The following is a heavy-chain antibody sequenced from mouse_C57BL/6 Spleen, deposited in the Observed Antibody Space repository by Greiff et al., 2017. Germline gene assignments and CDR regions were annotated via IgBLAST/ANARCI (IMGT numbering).Heavy chain of an antibody. V-gene: IGHV1-66*01. D-gene: IGHD1-1*01. J-gene: IGHJ1*03. CDR1: GYSFTSYY. CDR3: ARGGGYGSGGGAYWYFDV. CDR2: IYPGSGNT. Sequence: QVQLQQSGPELVKPGASVKISCKASGYSFTSYYIHWVKQRPGQGLEWIGWIYPGSGNTKYNEKFKGKATLTADTSSSTAYLQLSSLTSEDSAVYYCARGGGYGSGGGAYWYFDVWGTGTTVTVSS.